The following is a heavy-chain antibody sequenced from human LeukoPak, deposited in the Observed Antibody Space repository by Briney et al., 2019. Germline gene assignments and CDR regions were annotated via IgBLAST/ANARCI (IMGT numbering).Heavy chain of an antibody. CDR1: GFTFSNYW. CDR2: IKEDGSEK. D-gene: IGHD3-10*01. CDR3: VKTSGSYFFSGLDY. J-gene: IGHJ4*02. Sequence: PGGSLRLSCVASGFTFSNYWMSWVRQAPGKALEWVANIKEDGSEKYYVDSVKGRFTISRDNAKNSLYLQMNSLRAEDTAVYYCVKTSGSYFFSGLDYWGQGTLVTVSS. V-gene: IGHV3-7*01.